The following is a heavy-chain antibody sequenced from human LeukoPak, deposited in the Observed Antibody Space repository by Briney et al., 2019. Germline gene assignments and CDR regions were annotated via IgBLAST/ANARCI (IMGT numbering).Heavy chain of an antibody. CDR3: ARGARGSGTASDY. J-gene: IGHJ4*02. Sequence: PGGSLRLSCAASGFTFSSYWMHWVCQAPGKGLVWVSRINSDRSSTNYADSVKGRFTISRDNAKNTLHLQMNSLRAEDTAVYYCARGARGSGTASDYWGQGTLVTVSS. CDR1: GFTFSSYW. CDR2: INSDRSST. D-gene: IGHD3-10*01. V-gene: IGHV3-74*01.